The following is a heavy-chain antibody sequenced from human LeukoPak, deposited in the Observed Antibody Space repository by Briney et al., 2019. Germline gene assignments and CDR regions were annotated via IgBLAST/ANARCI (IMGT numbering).Heavy chain of an antibody. J-gene: IGHJ4*02. CDR1: GFTFSSYG. CDR2: IRYDGSDK. V-gene: IGHV3-30*02. D-gene: IGHD3-22*01. CDR3: AREMDYYDSRPIDY. Sequence: PGGSLRLSCAASGFTFSSYGMHWVRQAPGKGLEWVAFIRYDGSDKYYADSVKGRFTISRDSAKNSLYLQMNSLRAEDTAVYYCAREMDYYDSRPIDYWGQGTLVTVSS.